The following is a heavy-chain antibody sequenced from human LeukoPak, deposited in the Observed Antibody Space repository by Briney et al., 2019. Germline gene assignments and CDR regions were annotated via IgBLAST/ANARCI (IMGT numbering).Heavy chain of an antibody. CDR2: IYSGGST. D-gene: IGHD5-18*01. V-gene: IGHV3-66*02. CDR1: GFTVSSNY. CDR3: ARATSGYSYANX. Sequence: GGSLRLSCAASGFTVSSNYMSWVRQAPGKGLEWVSLIYSGGSTYYADSVKGRFTISRDNSKNTLYLQMNSLRAEDTAVYYCARATSGYSYANXWGQGTLVTV. J-gene: IGHJ4*02.